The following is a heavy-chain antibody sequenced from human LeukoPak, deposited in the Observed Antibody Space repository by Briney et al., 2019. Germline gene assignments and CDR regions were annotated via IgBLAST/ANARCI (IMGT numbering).Heavy chain of an antibody. CDR2: ISSSSSYI. CDR3: ARGVTTVVTPRGWFDP. V-gene: IGHV3-21*01. Sequence: GGSLRLSCAASGFTFSSYNMNWVRQAPGKGLEWVSSISSSSSYIYYADSVKGRFTISRDNAKNSLYLQMNSLRAEDTAVYYCARGVTTVVTPRGWFDPWGQGTLVTVSS. D-gene: IGHD4-23*01. J-gene: IGHJ5*02. CDR1: GFTFSSYN.